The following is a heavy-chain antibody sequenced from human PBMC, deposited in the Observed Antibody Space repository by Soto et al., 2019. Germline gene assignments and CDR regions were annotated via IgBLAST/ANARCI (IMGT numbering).Heavy chain of an antibody. J-gene: IGHJ4*02. Sequence: GESLKISCAASGFTFSSHGMHWVRQAPGKGLEWVAVISFDGRKKYYADSVKGRFTISRDNSKNTLDLQMNSLRGEDTATYYCARDEVFAVVVGVCYFDYWGQGTLVTVSS. CDR1: GFTFSSHG. V-gene: IGHV3-30*03. CDR2: ISFDGRKK. D-gene: IGHD2-15*01. CDR3: ARDEVFAVVVGVCYFDY.